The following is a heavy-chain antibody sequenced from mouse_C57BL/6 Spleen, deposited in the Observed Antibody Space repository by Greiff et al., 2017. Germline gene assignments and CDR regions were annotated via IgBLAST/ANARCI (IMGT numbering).Heavy chain of an antibody. V-gene: IGHV5-17*01. D-gene: IGHD2-1*01. CDR3: ARPPYGNYAMDY. CDR2: ISSGSSTI. J-gene: IGHJ4*01. Sequence: EVNVVESGGGLVKPGGSLKLSCAASGFTFSDYGMHWVRQAPEKGLEWVAYISSGSSTIYYADTVKGRFTISRDNAKNTLFLQMTSLRSEDTAMYYCARPPYGNYAMDYWGQGTSVTVSS. CDR1: GFTFSDYG.